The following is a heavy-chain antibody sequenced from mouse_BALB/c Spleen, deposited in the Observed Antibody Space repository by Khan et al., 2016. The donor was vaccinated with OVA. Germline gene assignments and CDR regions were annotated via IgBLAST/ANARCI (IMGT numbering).Heavy chain of an antibody. CDR1: DDSITSGY. V-gene: IGHV3-8*02. CDR3: ACELRGLAY. Sequence: EVQLQESGPSLVKPSQTLSLTCSVTDDSITSGYWSWIRKFPGNKLEYMGYISYSGNTYYNPSLKSRISITRDTSKNQYYLQLNSVTTEDTATYYCACELRGLAYWGQGTLVTVSA. D-gene: IGHD1-1*01. CDR2: ISYSGNT. J-gene: IGHJ3*01.